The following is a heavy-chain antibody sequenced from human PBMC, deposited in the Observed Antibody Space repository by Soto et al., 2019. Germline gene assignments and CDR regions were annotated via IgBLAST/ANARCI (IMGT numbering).Heavy chain of an antibody. CDR1: GFTFSSYA. V-gene: IGHV3-30-3*01. CDR3: AAGSYYFTY. J-gene: IGHJ4*02. D-gene: IGHD1-26*01. CDR2: ISYDGSNK. Sequence: QVQLVESGGGVVQPGRSLRLSCAASGFTFSSYAMPWVRQAPGKGLEWVAVISYDGSNKYYADSVKGRFTISRDNSKNTLYLQMNSLRAEDTAVYYCAAGSYYFTYWGQRTLVTVSS.